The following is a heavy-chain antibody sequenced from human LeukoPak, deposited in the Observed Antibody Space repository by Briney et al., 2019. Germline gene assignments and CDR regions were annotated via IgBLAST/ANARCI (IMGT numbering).Heavy chain of an antibody. V-gene: IGHV4-38-2*02. CDR1: GDSVTNTNF. CDR3: ARVLTLQLWSGVYFDH. Sequence: SXXLSLTCTVSGDSVTNTNFWGWIRPPPGKGLEWIGSISHSGITYYNPSLKSRLTLSGDTYKSQFSLKLSAVTAADTALYYCARVLTLQLWSGVYFDHWGHGTLVTVSS. J-gene: IGHJ4*01. D-gene: IGHD3-10*01. CDR2: ISHSGIT.